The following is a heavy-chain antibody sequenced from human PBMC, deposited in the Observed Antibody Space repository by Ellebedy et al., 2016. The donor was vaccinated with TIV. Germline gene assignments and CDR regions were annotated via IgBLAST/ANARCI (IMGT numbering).Heavy chain of an antibody. CDR2: IIPLFDTP. J-gene: IGHJ6*03. V-gene: IGHV1-69*13. CDR3: AYTLPHRHCTTNSCFRSSYYMGV. D-gene: IGHD2-2*01. CDR1: GYTLTELS. Sequence: SVKVSXXVSGYTLTELSMHWVRQAPGQGLEWMGGIIPLFDTPNYPQKFRDRVTITADESTSTVYMELSSLRSEDTAVYYCAYTLPHRHCTTNSCFRSSYYMGVWGKGTTVTVSS.